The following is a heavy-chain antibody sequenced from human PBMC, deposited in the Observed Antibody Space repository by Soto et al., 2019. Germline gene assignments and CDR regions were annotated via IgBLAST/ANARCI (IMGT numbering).Heavy chain of an antibody. V-gene: IGHV4-59*08. J-gene: IGHJ2*01. Sequence: QVQLQESGPGLVKPSETLSLTCTVSGGSISSYYWSWIRQPPGKGLEWVGYIYYSGSTNYNPSLQSRVTISVDTSKNQFSLKLSSVTAADTAVYYCARFNWYFDLWGRGTLVTFSS. CDR3: ARFNWYFDL. CDR2: IYYSGST. CDR1: GGSISSYY.